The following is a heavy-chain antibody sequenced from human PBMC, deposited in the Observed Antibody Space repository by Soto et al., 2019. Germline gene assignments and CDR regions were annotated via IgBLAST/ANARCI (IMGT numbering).Heavy chain of an antibody. J-gene: IGHJ4*02. Sequence: QVQLVQSGAEVKKPGASVKVSCKASGYTFTSYAMHWVRQAPEQRLEWMGWINAGNGNTKYSQKFQGRVTITRDTSASTAYMELSSLRSEDTAVYYCARTRVTMVRGVIITPFDYWGQGTLVTVSS. CDR2: INAGNGNT. CDR3: ARTRVTMVRGVIITPFDY. V-gene: IGHV1-3*01. CDR1: GYTFTSYA. D-gene: IGHD3-10*01.